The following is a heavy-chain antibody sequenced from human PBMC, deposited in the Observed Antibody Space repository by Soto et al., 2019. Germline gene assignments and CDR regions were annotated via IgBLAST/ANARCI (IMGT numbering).Heavy chain of an antibody. Sequence: SETLSLTCSVSGVSVTSYTWSWVRQPANKGLEWIGRVFSSVSATYNPSLKSRVSISMDTAENRISLKLDSVTAADAGVYFCARDGMTTGDTWGPGTLVTVSS. V-gene: IGHV4-4*07. CDR3: ARDGMTTGDT. CDR1: GVSVTSYT. D-gene: IGHD2-21*02. CDR2: VFSSVSA. J-gene: IGHJ4*02.